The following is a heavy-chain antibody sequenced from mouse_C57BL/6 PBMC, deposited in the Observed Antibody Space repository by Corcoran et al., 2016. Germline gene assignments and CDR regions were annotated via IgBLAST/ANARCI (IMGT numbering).Heavy chain of an antibody. Sequence: QVQLQQSGPELVKPGASVKISCKASDYTFTDYYINWVKQRPGQGLEWIGWIFPGSGSTYYNEKFKGKATLTVDKSSSTAYMLLSSLTSEDSAVYFCARRGDSNFSWFAYWGQGTLVTVSA. D-gene: IGHD2-5*01. CDR2: IFPGSGST. V-gene: IGHV1-75*01. CDR3: ARRGDSNFSWFAY. J-gene: IGHJ3*01. CDR1: DYTFTDYY.